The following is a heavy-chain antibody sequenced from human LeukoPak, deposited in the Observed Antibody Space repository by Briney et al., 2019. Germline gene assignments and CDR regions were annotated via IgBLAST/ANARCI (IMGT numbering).Heavy chain of an antibody. V-gene: IGHV4-30-4*01. CDR2: IYYSGST. D-gene: IGHD6-13*01. Sequence: PSQTLSLTCTVSGASISSGDYYWSWIRQPPGKGLEWIGNIYYSGSTYYNPSLKSRVTISVDTSKNQFSLKLSSVTAADTAVYYCARQRGHIEQQLVLDFDYWGQGTLVTVSS. CDR1: GASISSGDYY. J-gene: IGHJ4*02. CDR3: ARQRGHIEQQLVLDFDY.